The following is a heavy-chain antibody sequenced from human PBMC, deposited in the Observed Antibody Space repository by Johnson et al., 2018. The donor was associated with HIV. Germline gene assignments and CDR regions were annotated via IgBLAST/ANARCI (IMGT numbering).Heavy chain of an antibody. CDR2: IKSNTDGGTT. Sequence: MQLVESGGGLVKPGGSLRLSCAASGFTFSNAWITWVRQGPGKGLEWVGRIKSNTDGGTTDYAAPVKGRFTISRDDSKNTLYLQMNSLKTEDTAVYYCTTATPVGRGAFDIWGQGTRVTVSS. D-gene: IGHD1-26*01. CDR3: TTATPVGRGAFDI. V-gene: IGHV3-15*01. J-gene: IGHJ3*02. CDR1: GFTFSNAW.